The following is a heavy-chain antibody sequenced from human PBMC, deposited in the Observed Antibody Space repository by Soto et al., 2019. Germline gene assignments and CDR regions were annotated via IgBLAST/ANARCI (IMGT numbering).Heavy chain of an antibody. Sequence: EVQLVESGGGLVQPGGSLRLSCAASGFTVSSNYMSWVRQAPGKGLEWVSVIYSGGSTYYADSVKGRFTISRHNSKNTLYLQMNSLRAEDTAVYYCARSRYCSSTSCYVYYYMDVWGKGTTVTVSS. CDR2: IYSGGST. D-gene: IGHD2-2*01. V-gene: IGHV3-53*04. CDR3: ARSRYCSSTSCYVYYYMDV. CDR1: GFTVSSNY. J-gene: IGHJ6*03.